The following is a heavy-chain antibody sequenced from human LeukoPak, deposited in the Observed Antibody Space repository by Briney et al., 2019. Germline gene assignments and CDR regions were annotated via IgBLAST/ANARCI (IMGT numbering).Heavy chain of an antibody. J-gene: IGHJ3*02. Sequence: ASVKVSCKASGYTFSGYYMHWVRQAPGQGLEWMGWINPNNGGTNYAKKFQGRVTMTRDTSISSAYMELSRLRYDDTAVYYCARGGDIVVVPTVCVFDIWGQGTLVTVSS. D-gene: IGHD2-2*01. CDR1: GYTFSGYY. V-gene: IGHV1-2*02. CDR2: INPNNGGT. CDR3: ARGGDIVVVPTVCVFDI.